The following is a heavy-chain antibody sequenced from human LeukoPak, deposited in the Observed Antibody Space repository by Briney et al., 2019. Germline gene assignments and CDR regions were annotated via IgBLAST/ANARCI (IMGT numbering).Heavy chain of an antibody. Sequence: SVTVSFKSSGGTFSSYAISWVGQAPGKGLAWVGGIIPIFGKANFSQKFQGRVTITADESTSTAYMELSSLRSEDTAVYFCARVNYGSGSYYIGIKEGWYCHLWGRGTLVTVSS. J-gene: IGHJ2*01. V-gene: IGHV1-69*13. CDR3: ARVNYGSGSYYIGIKEGWYCHL. CDR1: GGTFSSYA. D-gene: IGHD3-10*01. CDR2: IIPIFGKA.